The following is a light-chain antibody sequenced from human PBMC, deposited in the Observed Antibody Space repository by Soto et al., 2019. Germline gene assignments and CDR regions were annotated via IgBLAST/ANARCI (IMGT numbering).Light chain of an antibody. Sequence: QSELTQPPSASGTPGQRVTISCSGSSSNIGSNSVNWYQQVPGTAPKLLIYSNNQRPSGVPDRFSGSKSGTSASLAISGLQSEDESYYYCAAWDDSLRVVFGGGTKLTVL. V-gene: IGLV1-44*01. J-gene: IGLJ2*01. CDR3: AAWDDSLRVV. CDR1: SSNIGSNS. CDR2: SNN.